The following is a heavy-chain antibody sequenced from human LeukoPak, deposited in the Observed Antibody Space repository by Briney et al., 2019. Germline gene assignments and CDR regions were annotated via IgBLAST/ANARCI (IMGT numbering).Heavy chain of an antibody. V-gene: IGHV1-69*04. CDR2: IIPILGIA. J-gene: IGHJ5*02. CDR1: GGTFSSYT. D-gene: IGHD1-1*01. Sequence: SVKVSCKASGGTFSSYTVSWVRQAPGQGLEWMGRIIPILGIANYAQKFQGRVTITADKSTSTAYMELSSLRSEDTAVYYCARDLSGLERLGEHNWFDPSGQGTLVTVSS. CDR3: ARDLSGLERLGEHNWFDP.